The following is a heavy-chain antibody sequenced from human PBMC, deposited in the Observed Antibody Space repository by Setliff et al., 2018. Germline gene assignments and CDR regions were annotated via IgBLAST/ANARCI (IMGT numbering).Heavy chain of an antibody. CDR1: GGSISGYY. J-gene: IGHJ4*02. V-gene: IGHV4-4*07. D-gene: IGHD6-6*01. CDR3: ARGRNIAARLLDS. Sequence: NPSETLSLTCTVSGGSISGYYWSWIRQSAGKGLEWIGRIYSSGSTNYNPSVRTRVTMSVDTSKNQFSLKLSSVTAADTAVYYCARGRNIAARLLDSWGQGTLVTVSS. CDR2: IYSSGST.